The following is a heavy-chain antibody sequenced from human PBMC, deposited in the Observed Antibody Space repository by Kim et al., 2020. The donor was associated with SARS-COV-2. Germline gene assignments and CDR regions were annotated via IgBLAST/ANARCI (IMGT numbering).Heavy chain of an antibody. CDR3: ATGGDSGWYSPGAFDI. J-gene: IGHJ3*02. Sequence: ASVKVSCKVSGYTLTELSMHWVRQAPGKGLEWMGGFDPEDGETIYAQKFQGRVTMTEDTSTDTAYMELSSLRSEDTAVYYCATGGDSGWYSPGAFDIRGQGTMVTVSS. CDR1: GYTLTELS. D-gene: IGHD6-19*01. CDR2: FDPEDGET. V-gene: IGHV1-24*01.